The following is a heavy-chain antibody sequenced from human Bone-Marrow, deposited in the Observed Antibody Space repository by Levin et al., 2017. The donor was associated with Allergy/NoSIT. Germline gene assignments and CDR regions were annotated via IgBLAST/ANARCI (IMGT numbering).Heavy chain of an antibody. CDR2: FDPEDAET. Sequence: ASVKVSCKVSGYTLTDLSMHWVRQSPGKGLEWMGGFDPEDAETIYSQKFEGRVTMTEDTSTDTAYMELSTLRSEDTAVYYCATVNPTLTAFGSKHWYFDLWGRGTLVTVSS. V-gene: IGHV1-24*01. CDR1: GYTLTDLS. CDR3: ATVNPTLTAFGSKHWYFDL. D-gene: IGHD2-21*02. J-gene: IGHJ2*01.